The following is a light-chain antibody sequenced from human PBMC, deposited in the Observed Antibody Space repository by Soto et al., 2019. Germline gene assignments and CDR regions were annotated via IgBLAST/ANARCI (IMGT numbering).Light chain of an antibody. J-gene: IGKJ4*01. Sequence: EIVLTQSPATLSLSPGERATLSCRASQSVGSSLAWYQQTPGQAPRLLIYDTSNRATGIPARFSGSGSGTDFILTISSLEPEDFALYYCQQRTNWPLTFDGGTKVEI. CDR3: QQRTNWPLT. V-gene: IGKV3-11*01. CDR2: DTS. CDR1: QSVGSS.